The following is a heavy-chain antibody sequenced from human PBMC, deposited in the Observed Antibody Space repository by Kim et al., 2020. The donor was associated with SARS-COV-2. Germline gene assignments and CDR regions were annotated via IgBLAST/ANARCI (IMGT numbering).Heavy chain of an antibody. D-gene: IGHD6-19*01. CDR3: ARGRGWAVTGPGAFDI. V-gene: IGHV3-11*06. CDR2: ISCSSSNT. Sequence: GGSLRLSCAASGFTFSDYYMRWIRQAPGKGLEWVSCISCSSSNTNYADSVKGRFTISRDNAKNSLYLQMNSLRAEDTAVYYCARGRGWAVTGPGAFDIWGQGTMVTVSS. CDR1: GFTFSDYY. J-gene: IGHJ3*02.